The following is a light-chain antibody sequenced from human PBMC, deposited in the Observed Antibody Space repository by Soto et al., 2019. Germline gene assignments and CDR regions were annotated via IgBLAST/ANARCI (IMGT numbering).Light chain of an antibody. Sequence: DIQMTQSPSSLSASVGDRVTITCRASQGISTYLAWYQQKPGKVPKLLFYAASTLQSGVPSRFSGSGSGTDFTLTISSLQPEDVATYYCQKYSSAPFTFGPGTKVDIK. V-gene: IGKV1-27*01. J-gene: IGKJ3*01. CDR3: QKYSSAPFT. CDR2: AAS. CDR1: QGISTY.